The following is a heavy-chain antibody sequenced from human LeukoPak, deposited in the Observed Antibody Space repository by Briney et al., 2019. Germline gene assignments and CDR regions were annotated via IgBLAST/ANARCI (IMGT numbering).Heavy chain of an antibody. J-gene: IGHJ4*02. CDR3: AKRPSDYGDYVSYFDY. CDR1: GFSFISYG. Sequence: GGSLRLSCAASGFSFISYGMHWVRQAPGKGLEWVGVISDDGRRKDYADSVKGRFTISRDNSKDTLYLEMNSLRAEDTAVYYCAKRPSDYGDYVSYFDYWGQGTLVTVSS. CDR2: ISDDGRRK. D-gene: IGHD4-17*01. V-gene: IGHV3-30*18.